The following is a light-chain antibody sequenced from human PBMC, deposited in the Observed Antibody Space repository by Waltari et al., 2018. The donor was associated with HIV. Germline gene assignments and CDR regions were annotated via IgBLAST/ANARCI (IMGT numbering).Light chain of an antibody. CDR2: DNK. J-gene: IGLJ2*01. Sequence: QSVLTQPPSVSAAPGQKVTISCSGSSSNIGNNYVSWYQQPPGTAPKLLIYDNKKRPSGIPDRFSGSKSGTSATLGITGLQTGDEADYYCGTWDSSLSALVFGGGTKLTVL. CDR1: SSNIGNNY. CDR3: GTWDSSLSALV. V-gene: IGLV1-51*01.